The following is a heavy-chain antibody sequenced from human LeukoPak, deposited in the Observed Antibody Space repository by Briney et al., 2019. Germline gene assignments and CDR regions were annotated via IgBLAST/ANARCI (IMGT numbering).Heavy chain of an antibody. V-gene: IGHV3-48*01. CDR2: ISSSSSTI. J-gene: IGHJ4*02. D-gene: IGHD3-10*01. CDR3: AREVLYGSGSYRNDY. Sequence: PGGSLRLSCAASGFTFSSYSMNWVRQAPGKGLEWVSYISSSSSTIYYADSVKGRFTISRDNSKNTLYLQMNSLRAEDTAVYYCAREVLYGSGSYRNDYWGQGTLVTVSS. CDR1: GFTFSSYS.